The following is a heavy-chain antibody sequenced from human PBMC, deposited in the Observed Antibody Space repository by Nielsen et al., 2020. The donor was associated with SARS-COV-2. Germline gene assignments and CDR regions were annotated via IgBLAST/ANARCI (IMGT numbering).Heavy chain of an antibody. CDR1: GFAFDSYA. J-gene: IGHJ4*02. Sequence: GGSLRLSCAASGFAFDSYAMSWVRQAPGKGLEWVAVISGGGGSTYYTDSVKGRFTISRDNSKDTLYLQMNSLRAEDTALYYCVKGLPGYASSWYDYWGQGTQVTVSS. V-gene: IGHV3-23*01. CDR2: ISGGGGST. CDR3: VKGLPGYASSWYDY. D-gene: IGHD6-13*01.